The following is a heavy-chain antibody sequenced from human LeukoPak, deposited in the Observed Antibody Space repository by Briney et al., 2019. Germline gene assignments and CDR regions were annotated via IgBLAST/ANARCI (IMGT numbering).Heavy chain of an antibody. D-gene: IGHD3-22*01. J-gene: IGHJ4*02. CDR1: GGSISSGSYY. V-gene: IGHV4-61*02. CDR3: ARSGYYYDSSGYYYNYFDY. CDR2: IYTSGST. Sequence: SQTLSLTCTVSGGSISSGSYYWSWIRQPAGKGLEWIGRIYTSGSTNYNPSLKSRVTISVDTSKNQFSLKLSSVTAADTAAYYCARSGYYYDSSGYYYNYFDYWGQGTLVTVSS.